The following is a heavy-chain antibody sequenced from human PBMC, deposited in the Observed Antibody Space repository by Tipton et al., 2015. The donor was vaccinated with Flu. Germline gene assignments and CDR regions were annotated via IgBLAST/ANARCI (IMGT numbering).Heavy chain of an antibody. J-gene: IGHJ4*02. D-gene: IGHD4-11*01. CDR3: VRDETSVKWGR. CDR2: IKPDGSEK. Sequence: SLRLSCAASGFTFSSYWMNWVRQAPGKGQEGVANIKPDGSEKNYVNSVKGRVTISRDNVKNSLYLQMNNLRAEDTAVYFCVRDETSVKWGRWGQGTLVTVSS. V-gene: IGHV3-7*01. CDR1: GFTFSSYW.